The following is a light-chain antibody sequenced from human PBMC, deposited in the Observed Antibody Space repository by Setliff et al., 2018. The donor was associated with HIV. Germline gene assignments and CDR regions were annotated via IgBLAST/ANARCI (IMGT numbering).Light chain of an antibody. Sequence: QSALTQPASVSGSPGQSITISCTGTGSDVATSKYVSWYQQHPGKAPKLIIYDIVTRPSGVSNRFSGSKSGGTASLTISGLQAGDEADYYCSIHRSRGYVFGSGTKSPS. CDR3: SIHRSRGYV. V-gene: IGLV2-14*03. CDR1: GSDVATSKY. CDR2: DIV. J-gene: IGLJ1*01.